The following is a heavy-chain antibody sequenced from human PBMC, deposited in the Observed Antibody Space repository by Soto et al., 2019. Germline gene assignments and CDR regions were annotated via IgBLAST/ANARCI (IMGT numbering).Heavy chain of an antibody. V-gene: IGHV3-74*01. CDR2: ITSDGKSK. Sequence: GGSLRLSCAASSFNFSNHWMHWVRQRPAEGLVWVSRITSDGKSKAYAESVKGRFAISRDNAKNTLYLQMNGLTAEDTAVYYCARESGDWPLNWFDPWGQGTLVTVS. D-gene: IGHD2-21*02. J-gene: IGHJ5*02. CDR3: ARESGDWPLNWFDP. CDR1: SFNFSNHW.